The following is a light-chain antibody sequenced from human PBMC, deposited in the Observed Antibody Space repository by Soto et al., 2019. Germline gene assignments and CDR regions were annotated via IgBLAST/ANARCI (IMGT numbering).Light chain of an antibody. V-gene: IGLV2-14*03. CDR3: ISYTDRQSYL. CDR1: SSDIGSYDH. Sequence: QSALTQPASVSGSPGQSITISCSGTSSDIGSYDHVAWYQQFPGKSPKLIIYAVSDRPSGVSDRFSGSKSGISASLTISGLQTEDEADHHCISYTDRQSYLFGTGTKVTVL. J-gene: IGLJ1*01. CDR2: AVS.